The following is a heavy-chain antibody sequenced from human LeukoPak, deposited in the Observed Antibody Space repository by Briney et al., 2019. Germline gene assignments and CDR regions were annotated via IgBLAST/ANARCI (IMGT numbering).Heavy chain of an antibody. J-gene: IGHJ6*02. CDR1: GYTFTSYG. V-gene: IGHV1-18*01. D-gene: IGHD3-3*01. CDR3: ARDYPNYDLWSGYYNYYYGMDV. CDR2: ISAYNGNT. Sequence: ASVKVSCKASGYTFTSYGISWARQAPGQGLEWMGWISAYNGNTNYAQKLQGRVTMTTDTSTSTAYMELRSLRSDDTAVYYCARDYPNYDLWSGYYNYYYGMDVWGQGTTVTVSS.